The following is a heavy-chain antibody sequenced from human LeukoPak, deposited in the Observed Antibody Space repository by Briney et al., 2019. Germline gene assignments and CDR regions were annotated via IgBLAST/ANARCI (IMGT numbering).Heavy chain of an antibody. V-gene: IGHV3-66*01. D-gene: IGHD3-10*01. J-gene: IGHJ5*02. CDR2: IYSGGST. CDR1: GFTVSNNY. CDR3: ARGSGSYNWFDP. Sequence: GGSLRLSCAASGFTVSNNYMSWVRQAPGKGLEWVSVIYSGGSTYYADSVKGRFTISRDHSKNTLHLQMNSLRVEDTAVYYCARGSGSYNWFDPWGQGTLVTVSS.